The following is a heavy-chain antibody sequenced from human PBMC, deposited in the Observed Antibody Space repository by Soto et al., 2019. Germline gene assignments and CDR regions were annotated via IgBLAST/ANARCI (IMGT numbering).Heavy chain of an antibody. D-gene: IGHD5-18*01. CDR1: GFTFSSYA. Sequence: GGSLRLSCAASGFTFSSYAMSWVRQAPGKGLEWVSAISGSGGSTYYADSVKGRFTISRDNSKNTLYLQMNSLRAEDTAVYYCAKGRYSCGHYYYYGMDVWGQGTTVTVSS. CDR2: ISGSGGST. J-gene: IGHJ6*02. CDR3: AKGRYSCGHYYYYGMDV. V-gene: IGHV3-23*01.